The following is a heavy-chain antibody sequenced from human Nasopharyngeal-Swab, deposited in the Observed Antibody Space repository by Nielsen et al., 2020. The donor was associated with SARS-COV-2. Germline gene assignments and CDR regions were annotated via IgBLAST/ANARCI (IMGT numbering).Heavy chain of an antibody. CDR2: VNHSGST. Sequence: SETLSLTCAVYGGSLSDYYWRWIRQPPGKWLEWIGEVNHSGSTNYNPSLKSRVTISVDTSKNQFSLKLSSVTAADTAVYYCAVGRGGPYDILTGYYAHHYHGMDVWGQGTTVTVSS. CDR1: GGSLSDYY. CDR3: AVGRGGPYDILTGYYAHHYHGMDV. J-gene: IGHJ6*02. D-gene: IGHD3-9*01. V-gene: IGHV4-34*01.